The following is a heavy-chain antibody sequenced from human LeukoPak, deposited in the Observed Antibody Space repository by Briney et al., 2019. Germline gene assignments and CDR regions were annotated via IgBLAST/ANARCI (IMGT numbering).Heavy chain of an antibody. V-gene: IGHV5-51*01. CDR2: IYPGDSDT. J-gene: IGHJ3*02. CDR3: ARTPPYCSSTSCFAFDI. Sequence: GESLKISCKGSGYSFTSYWIGWVRQMPGKGLEWMGIIYPGDSDTRYSPSFQGQVTISADKSISTAYLQWSSLRASDTAMYYCARTPPYCSSTSCFAFDIWGQGTMVTVSS. D-gene: IGHD2-2*01. CDR1: GYSFTSYW.